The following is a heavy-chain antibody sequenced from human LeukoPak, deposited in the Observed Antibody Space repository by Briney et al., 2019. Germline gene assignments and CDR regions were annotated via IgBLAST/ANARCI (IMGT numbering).Heavy chain of an antibody. CDR2: IRYDGNNK. J-gene: IGHJ4*02. D-gene: IGHD2-21*02. V-gene: IGHV3-30*02. CDR1: GFIFSSYG. Sequence: GGSLRLSCEASGFIFSSYGMHWVRQAPGKGLEWVASIRYDGNNKYYVNSVKGRFTISRDNSKNTLYLQMNSLRAEDTAVYYCARDCGGDCPFDYWGQGTLVTVSS. CDR3: ARDCGGDCPFDY.